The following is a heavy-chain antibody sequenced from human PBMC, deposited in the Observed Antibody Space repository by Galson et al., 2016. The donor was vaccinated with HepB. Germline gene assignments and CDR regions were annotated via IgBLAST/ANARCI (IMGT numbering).Heavy chain of an antibody. D-gene: IGHD6-13*01. Sequence: SVKVSCKASGYLFKNYGISWVRQAPGQGLEWMASISAFSGDTHYLQKFRDRVNVTIEESTETAYLEITGLTSDDRAVYYCERDLHSSSWLGDFWGQGTLVSVSS. CDR1: GYLFKNYG. CDR3: ERDLHSSSWLGDF. J-gene: IGHJ4*02. V-gene: IGHV1-18*01. CDR2: ISAFSGDT.